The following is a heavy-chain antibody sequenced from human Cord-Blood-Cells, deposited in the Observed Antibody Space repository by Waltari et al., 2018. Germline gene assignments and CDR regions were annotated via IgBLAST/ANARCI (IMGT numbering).Heavy chain of an antibody. D-gene: IGHD4-17*01. CDR3: ARDMHERHDYGGNYFDY. CDR1: GGTFSSYA. CDR2: IIPIFGTA. Sequence: QVQLVQSGAEVKKPGSSVKVSCKASGGTFSSYAISWVRQAPGQGLEWMGCIIPIFGTASYAQKFQGRVTITADESTSTAYMELSSLRSEDTAVYYCARDMHERHDYGGNYFDYWGQGTLVTVSS. J-gene: IGHJ4*02. V-gene: IGHV1-69*01.